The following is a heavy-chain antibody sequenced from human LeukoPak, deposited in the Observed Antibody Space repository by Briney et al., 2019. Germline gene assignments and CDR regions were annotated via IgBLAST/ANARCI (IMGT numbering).Heavy chain of an antibody. D-gene: IGHD1-1*01. V-gene: IGHV3-23*01. CDR2: TSGSGGST. Sequence: QAGGSLRLSCAASGFTFSNYGMHWVRQAPGEGLEWVSATSGSGGSTYYADSVKGRFTISRDNSKNTLYLQMNSLRGEDTAVYYCSILEATGTPPPWGQGNAVTVSS. J-gene: IGHJ4*02. CDR3: SILEATGTPPP. CDR1: GFTFSNYG.